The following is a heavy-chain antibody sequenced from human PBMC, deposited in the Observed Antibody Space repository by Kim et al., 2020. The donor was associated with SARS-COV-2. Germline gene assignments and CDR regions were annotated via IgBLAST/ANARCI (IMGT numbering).Heavy chain of an antibody. CDR3: ARAYSSGWAYFDY. V-gene: IGHV3-11*04. D-gene: IGHD6-19*01. Sequence: YAASVQGRFPISRDNAKNCLYLQMNSLRAEDTAVYYCARAYSSGWAYFDYWGQGTLVTVSS. J-gene: IGHJ4*02.